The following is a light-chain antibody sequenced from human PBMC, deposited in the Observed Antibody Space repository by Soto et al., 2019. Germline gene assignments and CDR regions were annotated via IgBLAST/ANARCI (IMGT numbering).Light chain of an antibody. CDR3: AAWDDSLNGYV. CDR1: SSNIGTNA. CDR2: SNN. V-gene: IGLV1-44*01. Sequence: QAVVTQPPSASGTPGQRVTISCSGGSSNIGTNAVNWYQQLPGTAPKLLIYSNNQRPSGVPDRFSGSKSGTSASLAISGLQSEDEADYYCAAWDDSLNGYVFGTETKVTVL. J-gene: IGLJ1*01.